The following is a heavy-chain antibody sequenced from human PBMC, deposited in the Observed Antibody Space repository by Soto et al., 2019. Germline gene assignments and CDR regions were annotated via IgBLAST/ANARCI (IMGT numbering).Heavy chain of an antibody. V-gene: IGHV3-30-3*01. CDR3: ARDFSRCWFDY. D-gene: IGHD6-13*01. CDR1: GFTFSSYA. J-gene: IGHJ4*02. CDR2: ISYDGSNK. Sequence: GGSLRLSCPASGFTFSSYAMHWVRQAPGKGLERVAVISYDGSNKYYADSVKGRFTISRDNSKNTLYLQKNSLRAEATAAYYYARDFSRCWFDYWGQGTLVTVYS.